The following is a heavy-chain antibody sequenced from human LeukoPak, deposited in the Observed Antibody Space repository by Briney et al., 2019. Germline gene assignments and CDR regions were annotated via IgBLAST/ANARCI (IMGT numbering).Heavy chain of an antibody. J-gene: IGHJ4*02. CDR1: GFTFSSYE. CDR2: IGSSGSPI. CDR3: WGGGGEGGYDANYFDY. D-gene: IGHD5-12*01. Sequence: GGSRRLSCAPFGFTFSSYEMNWVRQAPGKGLEWVSYIGSSGSPIYYADSVKGRFTISRDNAKNSLYLQMNSLRAEDTAVYYWWGGGGEGGYDANYFDYWGQGALVTVSS. V-gene: IGHV3-48*03.